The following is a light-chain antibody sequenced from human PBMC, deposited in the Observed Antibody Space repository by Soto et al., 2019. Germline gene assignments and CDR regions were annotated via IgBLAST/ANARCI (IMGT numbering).Light chain of an antibody. Sequence: DIQMTQSPSSLSASVGDRVTITCRASQSIGSYLNWCQQKPGKAPKLLISAASNLQSGVPSRFSGSGSGTDFTLTISSLQPEDFASYYCQQSYSIPWTFGQGTKVEI. CDR1: QSIGSY. CDR2: AAS. J-gene: IGKJ1*01. CDR3: QQSYSIPWT. V-gene: IGKV1-39*01.